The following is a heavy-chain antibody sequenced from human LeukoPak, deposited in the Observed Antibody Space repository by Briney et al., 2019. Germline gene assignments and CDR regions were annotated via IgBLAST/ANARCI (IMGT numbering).Heavy chain of an antibody. CDR3: ARDLRGYSYGGFDY. CDR1: GGTFSSYA. Sequence: SVKVSCKASGGTFSSYAISWVRQAPGQGLEWMGGIIPIFGTANYAQKFQGRVTITADKSTSTAYMELSSLRSEDTAVYYCARDLRGYSYGGFDYWGQGTLVTVSS. J-gene: IGHJ4*02. CDR2: IIPIFGTA. D-gene: IGHD5-18*01. V-gene: IGHV1-69*06.